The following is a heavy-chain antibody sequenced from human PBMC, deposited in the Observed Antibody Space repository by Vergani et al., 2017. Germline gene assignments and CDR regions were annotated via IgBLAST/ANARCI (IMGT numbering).Heavy chain of an antibody. Sequence: QVQLVQSGAEVKKPGASVKVSCKASGYTFTSYYMHWVRQAPGQGLEWMGIINPSGGSTSYAQKFQGRVTMTRDTSTSTVYMELSSLRSEDTAVYYCARVMYYYDSSGTGDVYYFDYWGQGTLVTVSS. D-gene: IGHD3-22*01. CDR3: ARVMYYYDSSGTGDVYYFDY. V-gene: IGHV1-46*01. CDR2: INPSGGST. J-gene: IGHJ4*02. CDR1: GYTFTSYY.